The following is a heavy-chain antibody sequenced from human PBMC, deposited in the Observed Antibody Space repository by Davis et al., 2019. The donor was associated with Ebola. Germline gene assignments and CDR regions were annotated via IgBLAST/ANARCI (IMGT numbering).Heavy chain of an antibody. Sequence: GESLKISCAASGFTFSSYAMHWVRQAPGKGLEWVAVISYDGSNKYYADSVKGRFTISRDNSKNTLYLQMNSLRAEDTAVYYCARVPPDAFWSGYYTYYYYGMDVWGQGTTVTVSS. V-gene: IGHV3-30-3*01. J-gene: IGHJ6*02. CDR1: GFTFSSYA. D-gene: IGHD3-3*01. CDR2: ISYDGSNK. CDR3: ARVPPDAFWSGYYTYYYYGMDV.